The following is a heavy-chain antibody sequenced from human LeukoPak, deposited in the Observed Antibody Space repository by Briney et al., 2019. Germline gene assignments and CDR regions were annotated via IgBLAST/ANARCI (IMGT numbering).Heavy chain of an antibody. CDR3: ARHYYFGVDV. CDR1: GGSISSYY. J-gene: IGHJ6*02. V-gene: IGHV4-59*08. Sequence: PSETLSPTCTVSGGSISSYYWSWIRQPPGKGLEWIGYIYYSGSTNYNPSLKSRVSISVDTSKNHFSLKLSSVTAADTAVYYCARHYYFGVDVWGQGTTVTVSS. CDR2: IYYSGST.